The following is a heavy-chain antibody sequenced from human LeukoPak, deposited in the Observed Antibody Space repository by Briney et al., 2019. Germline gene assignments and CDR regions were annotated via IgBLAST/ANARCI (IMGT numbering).Heavy chain of an antibody. V-gene: IGHV3-9*01. Sequence: GGSLRLSCAASGFNFDDFAMHWVRQAPGKGLEWVSDISWDSNKIAYADSVKGRFTISRDNAKDSLYLQMNSLRPEDTALYYCARVWRRKDISMAYDYWGQGTLVTVSS. D-gene: IGHD5-18*01. CDR1: GFNFDDFA. CDR3: ARVWRRKDISMAYDY. CDR2: ISWDSNKI. J-gene: IGHJ4*02.